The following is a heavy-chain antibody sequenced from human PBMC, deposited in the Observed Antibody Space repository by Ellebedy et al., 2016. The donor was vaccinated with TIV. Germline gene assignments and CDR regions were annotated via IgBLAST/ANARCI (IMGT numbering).Heavy chain of an antibody. CDR3: ARIMIVSKYSFDY. D-gene: IGHD3-22*01. CDR1: GGSISSSSYY. Sequence: MPSETLSLTCTVSGGSISSSSYYWGWIRQPPGKGLEWIGSIYYSGSTYYNPSLKSRVTISVDTSKNQFSLKLSSVTAADTAVYYCARIMIVSKYSFDYWGQGTLVTVSS. V-gene: IGHV4-39*01. J-gene: IGHJ4*02. CDR2: IYYSGST.